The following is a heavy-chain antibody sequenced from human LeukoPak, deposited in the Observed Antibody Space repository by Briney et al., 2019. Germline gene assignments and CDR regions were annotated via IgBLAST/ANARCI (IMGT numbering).Heavy chain of an antibody. CDR1: RFTFSSYA. Sequence: PGGSLRLSCAASRFTFSSYAMSWVRQAPGKGLEWVSVISATDGSTYYADSVKGRFTISRDNSKNTLYLQMNSLRAEDTALYYCAKGQAFDYWGQGTLVTVSS. J-gene: IGHJ4*02. V-gene: IGHV3-23*01. CDR3: AKGQAFDY. CDR2: ISATDGST.